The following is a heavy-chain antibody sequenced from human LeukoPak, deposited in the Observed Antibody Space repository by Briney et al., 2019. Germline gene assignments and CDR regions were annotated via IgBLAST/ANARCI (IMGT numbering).Heavy chain of an antibody. CDR3: SRESGAFCPFGY. V-gene: IGHV4-4*02. Sequence: SEALSLTCGVSGGSTSSTNWWSWVRQPPAQGLEWIGVISLTGETNYNPSLNGRVTMSLDTSRNQLPLSLTSVTAADTAIYYCSRESGAFCPFGYWGQGTLVIVPP. J-gene: IGHJ4*02. CDR2: ISLTGET. D-gene: IGHD1-26*01. CDR1: GGSTSSTNW.